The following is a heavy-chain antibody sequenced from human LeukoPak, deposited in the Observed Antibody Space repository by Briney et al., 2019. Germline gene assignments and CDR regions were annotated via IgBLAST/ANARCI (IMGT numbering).Heavy chain of an antibody. J-gene: IGHJ4*02. CDR2: IYTSGST. D-gene: IGHD6-6*01. V-gene: IGHV4-61*02. CDR3: ARESIAARYFDY. CDR1: GGSISSGSYY. Sequence: SQTLSLTCTVSGGSISSGSYYWSWIRQPAGKGLEWIGRIYTSGSTNYNPSLKSRVTISVDTSKNQFSLKLSSVTAADTAVYYCARESIAARYFDYWGQGTLVTVSS.